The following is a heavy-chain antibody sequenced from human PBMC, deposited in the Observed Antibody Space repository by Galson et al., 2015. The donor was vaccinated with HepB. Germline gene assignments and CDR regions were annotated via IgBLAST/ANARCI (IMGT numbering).Heavy chain of an antibody. CDR1: GGSISSYY. CDR2: IYTSGST. Sequence: TLSLTCTVSGGSISSYYWSWIRQPAGKGLEWIGRIYTSGSTNYNPSLKSRVTMSVDTSKNQFSLKLSSVTAADTAVYYCARSPVGATSPGLYYYGMDVWGQGTTVTVSS. J-gene: IGHJ6*02. D-gene: IGHD1-26*01. CDR3: ARSPVGATSPGLYYYGMDV. V-gene: IGHV4-4*07.